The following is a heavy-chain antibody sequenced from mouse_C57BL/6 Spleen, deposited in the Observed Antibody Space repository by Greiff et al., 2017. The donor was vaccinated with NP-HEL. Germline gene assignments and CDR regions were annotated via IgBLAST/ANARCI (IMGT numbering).Heavy chain of an antibody. V-gene: IGHV8-8*01. Sequence: QVQLQQSGPGILQPSQTLSLTCSFSGFSLSTFGMGVGWIRQPSGKGLEWLAHIWWDDDKYYNPALKSRLTISKDTSKNQVFLKIANVDTADTATYYCARIAHYYGSSYAWFAYWGQGTLVTVSA. D-gene: IGHD1-1*01. CDR3: ARIAHYYGSSYAWFAY. CDR2: IWWDDDK. CDR1: GFSLSTFGMG. J-gene: IGHJ3*01.